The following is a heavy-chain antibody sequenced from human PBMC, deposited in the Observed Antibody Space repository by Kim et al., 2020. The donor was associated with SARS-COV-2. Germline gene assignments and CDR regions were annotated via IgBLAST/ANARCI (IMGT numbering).Heavy chain of an antibody. CDR2: IYYSGST. CDR1: GGSVSSGSYY. CDR3: ARGSSYGFTPSDY. D-gene: IGHD5-18*01. Sequence: SETLSLTCTVSGGSVSSGSYYWSWIRQPPGKGLEWIGYIYYSGSTNYNPSLKSRVTISVDTSKNQFSLKLSSVTAADTAVYYCARGSSYGFTPSDYWGQGTLVTVSS. V-gene: IGHV4-61*01. J-gene: IGHJ4*02.